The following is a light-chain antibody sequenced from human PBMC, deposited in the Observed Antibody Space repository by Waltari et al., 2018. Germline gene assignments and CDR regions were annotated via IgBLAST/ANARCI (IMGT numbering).Light chain of an antibody. CDR1: SSDVGGYNY. V-gene: IGLV2-14*01. CDR2: DVT. J-gene: IGLJ1*01. Sequence: QSALTQPASVSGSPGQSITIPCPGTSSDVGGYNYVSWYQQHPGKAPKLMIFDVTKRPSGVSNRFSGSKSGNTASLTISGLQAEDEADYYCSSYTSTSTFVFGTGTNVTVL. CDR3: SSYTSTSTFV.